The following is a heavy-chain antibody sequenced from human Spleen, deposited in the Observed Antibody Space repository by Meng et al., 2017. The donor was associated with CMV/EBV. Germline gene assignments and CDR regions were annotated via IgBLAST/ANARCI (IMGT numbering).Heavy chain of an antibody. D-gene: IGHD3-10*01. CDR2: INPNSGGT. CDR1: GYTFTDFY. V-gene: IGHV1-2*02. J-gene: IGHJ5*02. Sequence: ASVKVSCKASGYTFTDFYMHWVRQAPGQGLEWMGWINPNSGGTNFAQKFQGRVTMTRDTSINTAYMDLSRLTSDDTAVYYCARDLRGSSYRLLGSPVAHWGQGTLVTVSS. CDR3: ARDLRGSSYRLLGSPVAH.